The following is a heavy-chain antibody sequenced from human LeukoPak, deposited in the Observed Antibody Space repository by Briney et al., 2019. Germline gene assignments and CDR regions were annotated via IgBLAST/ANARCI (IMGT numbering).Heavy chain of an antibody. CDR2: MNPNSGNT. Sequence: GASVKVSCXASGYTFTSYDINWVRQATGQGLEWMGWMNPNSGNTGYAQKFQGRVTMTRNTSISTAYMELSSLRSEDTAVYYCARDGSLIYDSSGYSDYWGQGTLVTVSS. D-gene: IGHD3-22*01. J-gene: IGHJ4*02. CDR3: ARDGSLIYDSSGYSDY. CDR1: GYTFTSYD. V-gene: IGHV1-8*01.